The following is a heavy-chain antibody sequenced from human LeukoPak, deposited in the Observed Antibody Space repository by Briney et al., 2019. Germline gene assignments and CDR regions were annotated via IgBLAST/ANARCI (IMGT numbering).Heavy chain of an antibody. CDR1: GGTFSSYA. D-gene: IGHD6-13*01. Sequence: GASVKVSCKASGGTFSSYAISWVRQAPGQGLEWMGRIIPILGIANYAQKFQGRVTITADKSTSTAYMELSSLRSEDTAVYYCARGGSIAAAGTGMTYDAFDIWGQGTMVTVSS. CDR2: IIPILGIA. CDR3: ARGGSIAAAGTGMTYDAFDI. J-gene: IGHJ3*02. V-gene: IGHV1-69*04.